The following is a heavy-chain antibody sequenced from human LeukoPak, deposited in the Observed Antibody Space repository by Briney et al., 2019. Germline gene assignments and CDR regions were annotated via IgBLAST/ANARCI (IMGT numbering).Heavy chain of an antibody. CDR1: GGSISSYY. CDR3: ARVPRTYYYDSSGLDAFDI. V-gene: IGHV4-59*01. Sequence: SETLSLTCTVSGGSISSYYWSWIRQPPGKGLEWIGYIYYSGSTNYNPSLKSRVTISVDTSKNQFSLKLSSVTAADTAVYYCARVPRTYYYDSSGLDAFDIWGQGTMVTVSS. D-gene: IGHD3-22*01. J-gene: IGHJ3*02. CDR2: IYYSGST.